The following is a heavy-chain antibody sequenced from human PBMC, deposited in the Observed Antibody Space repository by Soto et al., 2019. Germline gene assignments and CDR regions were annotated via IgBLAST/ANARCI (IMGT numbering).Heavy chain of an antibody. D-gene: IGHD3-9*01. CDR1: GFTFDRTN. CDR2: INGGGDSA. J-gene: IGHJ4*02. CDR3: IKDRDWSFEY. V-gene: IGHV3-43*01. Sequence: GSLRLSCTASGFTFDRTNMHWARQAPGKGLEWVSFINGGGDSAYYADSVKGRFTMSRENRKNSLYLQMKSLRIEDTAVYYCIKDRDWSFEYWGQGTPVTVSS.